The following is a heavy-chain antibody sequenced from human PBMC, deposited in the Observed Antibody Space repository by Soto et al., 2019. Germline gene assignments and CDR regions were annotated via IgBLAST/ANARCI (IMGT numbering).Heavy chain of an antibody. V-gene: IGHV3-7*04. Sequence: GGSLRLSCAPPGFTFSSYWMSWVRPAPGKGLEWVANIKQDGSEKYYVDSVKGRFTISRDNAKNSLYLQMNSLRAEDTAVYYCARDRDSSGYYYFDYWGQGTLVTVSS. J-gene: IGHJ4*02. CDR2: IKQDGSEK. CDR1: GFTFSSYW. CDR3: ARDRDSSGYYYFDY. D-gene: IGHD3-22*01.